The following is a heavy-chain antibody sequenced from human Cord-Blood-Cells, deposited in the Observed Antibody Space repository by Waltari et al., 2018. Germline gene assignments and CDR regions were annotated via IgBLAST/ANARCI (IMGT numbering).Heavy chain of an antibody. CDR3: ARGYCTNGVCSPFDY. CDR1: GGTFSSYA. D-gene: IGHD2-8*01. Sequence: QVQLVQSGAEVKKPGSSVKVSCKASGGTFSSYAISWVRQAPGQGLEWMGRIIPILSIANYAQKFQGRVTITADKSTSTAYMELSSLRSEDTAVYYCARGYCTNGVCSPFDYWGQGTLVTVSS. CDR2: IIPILSIA. V-gene: IGHV1-69*09. J-gene: IGHJ4*02.